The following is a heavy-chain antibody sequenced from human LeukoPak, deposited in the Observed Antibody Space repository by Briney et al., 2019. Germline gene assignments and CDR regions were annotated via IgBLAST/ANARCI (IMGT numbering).Heavy chain of an antibody. CDR3: ATDPRRDIVVVPAANRYYYYYMDV. Sequence: ASVKVSCKASGYTFTGYYMHWVRQAPGQGLEWMGRINPNSGGTNYAQKFQGRVTITRDTSISTAYMELSSLRSEDTAVYYCATDPRRDIVVVPAANRYYYYYMDVWGKGTTVTVSS. J-gene: IGHJ6*03. D-gene: IGHD2-2*01. CDR2: INPNSGGT. CDR1: GYTFTGYY. V-gene: IGHV1-2*06.